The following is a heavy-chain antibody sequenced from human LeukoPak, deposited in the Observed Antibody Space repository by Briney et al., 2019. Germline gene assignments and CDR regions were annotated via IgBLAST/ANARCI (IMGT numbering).Heavy chain of an antibody. J-gene: IGHJ4*02. CDR2: ISYDGSNK. V-gene: IGHV3-30*04. Sequence: GRSLRLSCAASGFTFSSYAMHWVRQAPGKGQEWVAVISYDGSNKYYADSVKGRFTISRDNSKNTLYLQMNSLRAEDTAVYYCARGARVFALDYWGQGTLVTVSS. CDR3: ARGARVFALDY. CDR1: GFTFSSYA.